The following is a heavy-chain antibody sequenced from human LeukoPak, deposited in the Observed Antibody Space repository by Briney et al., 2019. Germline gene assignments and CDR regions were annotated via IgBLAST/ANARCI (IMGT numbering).Heavy chain of an antibody. D-gene: IGHD6-19*01. CDR2: ISGSGCST. Sequence: GGSLRLSCAASGFTFSSYAMSWVRQAPGKGLEWVAVISGSGCSTYYADSVKGRFTISRYNSKNTLYLQMTSLRSEDTAVYYCAKDEDHSVACYYDYYGIDVWGQGTAVTVSS. CDR3: AKDEDHSVACYYDYYGIDV. CDR1: GFTFSSYA. J-gene: IGHJ6*02. V-gene: IGHV3-23*01.